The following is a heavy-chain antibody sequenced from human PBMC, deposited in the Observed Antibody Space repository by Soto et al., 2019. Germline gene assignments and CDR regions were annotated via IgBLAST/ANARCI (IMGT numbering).Heavy chain of an antibody. CDR3: ARVGWTTVGYYFDY. J-gene: IGHJ4*02. CDR2: IHYSGST. V-gene: IGHV4-59*01. CDR1: TASIGSYY. Sequence: LSLTCSVSTASIGSYYWSWIRQPPGKGLEWIGYIHYSGSTKYNPSLKSRVTISIDTSKNQFSLKLTSVTAADTAVYYCARVGWTTVGYYFDYWGQGALVTVSS. D-gene: IGHD4-17*01.